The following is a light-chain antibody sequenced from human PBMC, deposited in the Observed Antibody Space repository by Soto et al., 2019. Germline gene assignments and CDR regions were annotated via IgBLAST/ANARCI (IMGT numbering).Light chain of an antibody. CDR2: DAS. CDR1: QDISNY. Sequence: DIQMSQSPSSPSASVGDRVTITCQASQDISNYLNWYQHKPGKPPKLLIYDASNLETGVPSRFSGSKSGTAFTFTITSLQPEDIATYYCQQYDNLPFSFGGGTKVEIK. CDR3: QQYDNLPFS. J-gene: IGKJ4*01. V-gene: IGKV1-33*01.